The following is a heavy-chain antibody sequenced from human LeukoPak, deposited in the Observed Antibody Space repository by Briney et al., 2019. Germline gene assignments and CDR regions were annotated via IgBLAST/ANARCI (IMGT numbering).Heavy chain of an antibody. Sequence: SGGSLRLSCAASGFTFSLYWMTWVRQAPGKGLEWVANIKQDGSEKYYVDSVKGRFTISRDNAKNSLYLQMNSLRAEDTAVYYCATYYYDSSGLIWGQGTLVTVSS. J-gene: IGHJ4*02. V-gene: IGHV3-7*01. CDR3: ATYYYDSSGLI. D-gene: IGHD3-22*01. CDR2: IKQDGSEK. CDR1: GFTFSLYW.